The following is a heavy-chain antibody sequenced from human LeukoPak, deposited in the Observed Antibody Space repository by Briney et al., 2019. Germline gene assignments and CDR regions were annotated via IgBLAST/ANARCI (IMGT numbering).Heavy chain of an antibody. CDR1: GFTFNSYG. Sequence: GGSLRLSCAASGFTFNSYGMSWVRQAPGKGLEWVSVISGSGGSTYYADSVKGRFTISRDNSKNTLCLQMNSLRAEDTAVYYCAKHSGWWVYYYYYYMDVWGKGTTVTISS. V-gene: IGHV3-23*01. D-gene: IGHD6-19*01. J-gene: IGHJ6*03. CDR3: AKHSGWWVYYYYYYMDV. CDR2: ISGSGGST.